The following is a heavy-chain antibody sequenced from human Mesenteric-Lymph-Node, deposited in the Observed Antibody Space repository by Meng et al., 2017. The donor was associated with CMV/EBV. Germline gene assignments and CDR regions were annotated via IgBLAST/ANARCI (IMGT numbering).Heavy chain of an antibody. J-gene: IGHJ6*02. CDR1: GFTFRSYA. CDR3: AKYTWGDYYYGMDV. V-gene: IGHV3-23*01. Sequence: GESLKISCAASGFTFRSYAMSWVRQAPGKGLEWVSSISGSAGITYYIDSVTGRFIISRDNSKNTLFLQMNSLRAEDTALYFCAKYTWGDYYYGMDVWGQGTTVTVSS. D-gene: IGHD2-2*02. CDR2: ISGSAGIT.